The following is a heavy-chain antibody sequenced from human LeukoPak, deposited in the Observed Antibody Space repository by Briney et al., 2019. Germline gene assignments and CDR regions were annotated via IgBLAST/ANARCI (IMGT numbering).Heavy chain of an antibody. CDR1: GGSISSSSYY. CDR2: IYYRGST. CDR3: ARLVGSSWYHEVLLGRDY. J-gene: IGHJ4*02. D-gene: IGHD6-13*01. V-gene: IGHV4-39*01. Sequence: SETLSLTCTVSGGSISSSSYYWGWIRQPPGKGLEWIGYIYYRGSTYYNPSLKSRVTISVDTSKNQFSLELSSVTAADTAVYYCARLVGSSWYHEVLLGRDYWGQGTLVIVSS.